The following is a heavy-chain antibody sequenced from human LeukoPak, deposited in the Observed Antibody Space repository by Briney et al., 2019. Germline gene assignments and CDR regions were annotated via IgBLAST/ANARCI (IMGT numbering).Heavy chain of an antibody. CDR3: VGMTTVTLP. D-gene: IGHD4-17*01. CDR1: GFTFSNYW. CDR2: INGDGSST. J-gene: IGHJ4*02. V-gene: IGHV3-74*01. Sequence: GGSLRLSCAASGFTFSNYWMHWVRQAPGKGLVWVSRINGDGSSTSYAGSVKGRFTISRDNAKNTLYLQMNSLRAEDTAVYYCVGMTTVTLPWGQGTLVTVSS.